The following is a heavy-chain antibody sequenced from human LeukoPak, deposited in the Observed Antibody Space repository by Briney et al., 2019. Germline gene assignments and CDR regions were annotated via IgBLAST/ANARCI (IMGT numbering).Heavy chain of an antibody. CDR3: ARHGTVGATTNFDY. J-gene: IGHJ4*02. CDR2: IYYSGST. D-gene: IGHD1-26*01. V-gene: IGHV4-39*01. CDR1: GGSISSSSYY. Sequence: SETLSLTCTVSGGSISSSSYYWGWIRQPSGKGLEWIGSIYYSGSTYYNPSLKSRVTISVDTSKNQFSLKLSSVTAADTAVYYCARHGTVGATTNFDYWGQGTLVTVSS.